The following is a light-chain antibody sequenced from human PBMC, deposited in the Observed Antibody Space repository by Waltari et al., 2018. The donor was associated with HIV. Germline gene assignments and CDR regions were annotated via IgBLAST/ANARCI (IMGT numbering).Light chain of an antibody. CDR1: SLRSYY. Sequence: SSELTQDPAVSVALGQTVRITCQGDSLRSYYASWYQHKPGQAPVLVIYGKNNRPSGIPDRFSGSSSGNTASLTITGAQAEDEADYYCNSRDSSGNHYVFGTGTKVTVL. CDR3: NSRDSSGNHYV. V-gene: IGLV3-19*01. J-gene: IGLJ1*01. CDR2: GKN.